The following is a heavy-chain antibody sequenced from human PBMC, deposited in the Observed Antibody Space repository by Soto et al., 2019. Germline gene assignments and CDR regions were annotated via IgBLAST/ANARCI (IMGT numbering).Heavy chain of an antibody. D-gene: IGHD3-10*01. CDR2: IYYSGST. J-gene: IGHJ5*02. CDR3: ARQGYYGSGSYYQFRWFDP. V-gene: IGHV4-39*01. CDR1: GGSISSSSYY. Sequence: PSETLCLTCTVSGGSISSSSYYGGWIRQPPGKGLEWIGSIYYSGSTDYNPSLKSRVTISVDTSKNQFSLKLSSVTAADTAVYYCARQGYYGSGSYYQFRWFDPWGEGTLVTVS.